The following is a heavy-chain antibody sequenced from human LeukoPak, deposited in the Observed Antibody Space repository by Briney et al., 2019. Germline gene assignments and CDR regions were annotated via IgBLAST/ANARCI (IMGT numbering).Heavy chain of an antibody. J-gene: IGHJ4*02. CDR3: ARGRGVRGVIDY. D-gene: IGHD3-10*01. CDR1: RGSISGGGYS. V-gene: IGHV4-30-2*01. Sequence: SETLSLTCAVSRGSISGGGYSWSWIRPPPGKGLEWIGYIYHRGSTYSNPSLKSRVSISVDRSKNQFSLKLSSVTAADTAVYYCARGRGVRGVIDYWGQGTLVTVSS. CDR2: IYHRGST.